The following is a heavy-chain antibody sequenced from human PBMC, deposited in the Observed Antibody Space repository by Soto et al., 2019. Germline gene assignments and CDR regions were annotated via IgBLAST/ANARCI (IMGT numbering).Heavy chain of an antibody. CDR2: IYYSGST. V-gene: IGHV4-59*01. CDR1: CGSISSYY. D-gene: IGHD1-26*01. Sequence: SETLSLTCTVSCGSISSYYWSWIRQPPGKGLEWIGYIYYSGSTNYNPSLKSRVTISVDTSKNQFSLKLSSVTAADTAVYYCARDQGAAGWFDPWGQGTLVTVSS. CDR3: ARDQGAAGWFDP. J-gene: IGHJ5*02.